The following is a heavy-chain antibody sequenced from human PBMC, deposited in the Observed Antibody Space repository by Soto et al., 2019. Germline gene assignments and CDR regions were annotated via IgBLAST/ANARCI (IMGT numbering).Heavy chain of an antibody. CDR1: GGSISSGGYY. J-gene: IGHJ5*02. CDR2: IYYSGST. V-gene: IGHV4-31*03. D-gene: IGHD4-17*01. CDR3: ARVTYGDDVGYFDP. Sequence: SETLSLTCTVSGGSISSGGYYWSWIRQHPGKGLEWIGYIYYSGSTYYNPSLKSRVTISVDRSKNQFSLKVRSVTAADTAVYYCARVTYGDDVGYFDPWGQGIQVTVSS.